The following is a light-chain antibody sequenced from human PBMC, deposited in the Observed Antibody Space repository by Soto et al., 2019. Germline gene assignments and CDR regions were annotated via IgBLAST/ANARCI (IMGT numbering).Light chain of an antibody. CDR2: EVY. Sequence: QSALTQPPSASGSPGQSVTITCTGTSSDVGGYNYVSWYQQHPGKAPKLMIYEVYKRPSGVPDRFSGSKSGNTASLTVSGLQAEDEAYYYCSSYAGSTNLIFGGGTKLTVL. V-gene: IGLV2-8*01. J-gene: IGLJ2*01. CDR1: SSDVGGYNY. CDR3: SSYAGSTNLI.